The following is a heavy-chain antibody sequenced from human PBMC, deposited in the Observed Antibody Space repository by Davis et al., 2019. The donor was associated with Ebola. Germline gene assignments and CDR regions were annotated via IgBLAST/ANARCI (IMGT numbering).Heavy chain of an antibody. CDR1: GGSFSGYK. J-gene: IGHJ5*02. Sequence: MPSETLSLTCAVYGGSFSGYKWSWIRQSPGKGLEWIGSLLYRGKTLYNPSLESRVTISLDASNKKFSLKLSSVTASDTAVYYCSRHVVGRVAGGSIDPWGQGILVTVSS. V-gene: IGHV4-34*12. D-gene: IGHD1-26*01. CDR3: SRHVVGRVAGGSIDP. CDR2: LLYRGKT.